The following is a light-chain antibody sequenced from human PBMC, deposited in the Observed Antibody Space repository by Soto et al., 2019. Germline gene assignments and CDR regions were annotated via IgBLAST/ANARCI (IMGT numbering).Light chain of an antibody. CDR3: QQRNVWPPVT. CDR2: GAS. J-gene: IGKJ5*01. Sequence: EIVMTHSPATLSVSPGERATLSXXASQSVSSNLAWYQQKPGQAPRLXVYGASTRATGIPARFSGSGSGTEFTLTISSLQSEDSAVYYCQQRNVWPPVTFGQGTRLEIK. CDR1: QSVSSN. V-gene: IGKV3-15*01.